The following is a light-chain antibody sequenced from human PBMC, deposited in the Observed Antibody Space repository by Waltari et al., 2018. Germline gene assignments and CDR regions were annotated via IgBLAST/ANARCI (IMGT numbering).Light chain of an antibody. V-gene: IGLV4-69*01. CDR1: SGHSSNV. Sequence: QLVLTQSPSASASLGASVKLTCTLSSGHSSNVIAWHQQQPEKGPRYLMKVNSDGSHSKGDEIPDRFSGASSGAGRHLTISSLQSEDEADYYCQTGGHGTWVFGGGTKLTVL. CDR2: VNSDGSH. CDR3: QTGGHGTWV. J-gene: IGLJ3*02.